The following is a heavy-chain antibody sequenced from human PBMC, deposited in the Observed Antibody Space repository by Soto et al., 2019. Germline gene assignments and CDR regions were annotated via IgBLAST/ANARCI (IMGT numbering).Heavy chain of an antibody. D-gene: IGHD2-2*01. Sequence: QMQLVESGGGVVQPGRSLRLSCAASGFTFRSYGIHWVRQAPGKGLERVALIWFDGSKKYYVDSVKGRFAVSRDNSKNTLYLQMNSLRVEDTAVYYCARDRLVPYGSGMDVWGQGTTVNVS. J-gene: IGHJ6*02. CDR1: GFTFRSYG. CDR2: IWFDGSKK. V-gene: IGHV3-33*01. CDR3: ARDRLVPYGSGMDV.